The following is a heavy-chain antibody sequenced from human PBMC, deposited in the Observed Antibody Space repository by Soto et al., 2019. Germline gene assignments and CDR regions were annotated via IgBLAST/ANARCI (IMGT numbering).Heavy chain of an antibody. CDR1: GDSIRTLYY. V-gene: IGHV4-59*01. D-gene: IGHD3-3*01. Sequence: SETLSLTCTVSGDSIRTLYYWSWIRQPPGKGLEWIGYIHDSGSTHYNPSLKSRITISVDTSKNQFSLKLNSVISADTAVYYCARDRGHHDTSGYYQAPFDYWGLGILVTVSS. J-gene: IGHJ4*02. CDR2: IHDSGST. CDR3: ARDRGHHDTSGYYQAPFDY.